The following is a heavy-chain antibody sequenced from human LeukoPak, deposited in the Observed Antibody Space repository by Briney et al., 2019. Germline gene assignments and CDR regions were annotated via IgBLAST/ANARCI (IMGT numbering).Heavy chain of an antibody. CDR3: ARDGWYSGYDFDS. Sequence: SCAAXXFSXXSYNMNWVRQAPGKGLEWVSYIGTSNTKYYTDTVTGRLTISRDNGKNSVYLQMSSLRSEDTAVYYCARDGWYSGYDFDSWGQGTLVTVSS. CDR1: XFSXXSYN. CDR2: IGTSNTK. J-gene: IGHJ4*02. V-gene: IGHV3-48*01. D-gene: IGHD5-12*01.